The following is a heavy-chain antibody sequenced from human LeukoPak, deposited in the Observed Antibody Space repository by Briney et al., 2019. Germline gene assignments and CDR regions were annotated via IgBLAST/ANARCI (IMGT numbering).Heavy chain of an antibody. CDR3: ARAETYYDILTGYYPDAFDI. D-gene: IGHD3-9*01. CDR2: IYYSGST. Sequence: SETLSLTCTVSGGSISSSSYYWGWIRQPPGKGLEWIGSIYYSGSTYYNPSLKSRVTISVDTSKNQFSLKLSSVTAADTAVYYCARAETYYDILTGYYPDAFDIWGQGTMVTVSS. J-gene: IGHJ3*02. CDR1: GGSISSSSYY. V-gene: IGHV4-39*01.